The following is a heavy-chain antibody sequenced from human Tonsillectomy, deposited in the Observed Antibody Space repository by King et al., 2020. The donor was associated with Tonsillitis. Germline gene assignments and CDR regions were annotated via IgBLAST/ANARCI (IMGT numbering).Heavy chain of an antibody. V-gene: IGHV4-39*01. CDR2: MYSSGTV. CDR1: GGSISSGDHF. D-gene: IGHD1-26*01. J-gene: IGHJ4*02. CDR3: ARYVSGSFDY. Sequence: LQLQESGPGVVRPSETLSLTCTVSGGSISSGDHFWAWIRQPPGKNLEWIGYMYSSGTVFYNPSLTSRITISGGTSENRFSLRLSSVTAADTAVYFCARYVSGSFDYWGQGALVTVSS.